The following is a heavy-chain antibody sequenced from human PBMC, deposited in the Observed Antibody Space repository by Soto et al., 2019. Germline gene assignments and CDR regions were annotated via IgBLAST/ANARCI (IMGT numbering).Heavy chain of an antibody. D-gene: IGHD3-22*01. CDR1: CGALSCYA. CDR2: IIPIFGTA. J-gene: IGHJ6*02. CDR3: ARTYYDSSGYYLYYQYYGMDV. V-gene: IGHV1-69*06. Sequence: SVKVYCKTSCGALSCYAISWLRQVHGQGLECMGGIIPIFGTANYAQKFQGRVTITADKSTSTAYMELSSLRSEDTAVYYCARTYYDSSGYYLYYQYYGMDVWVPGTTVTVSS.